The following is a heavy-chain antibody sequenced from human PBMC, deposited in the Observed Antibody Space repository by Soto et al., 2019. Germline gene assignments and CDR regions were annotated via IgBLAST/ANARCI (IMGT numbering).Heavy chain of an antibody. CDR2: IGSTDDT. CDR1: GFTFSDYD. D-gene: IGHD2-21*02. Sequence: EVQLVESGGGLVQPGGSLRLSCAASGFTFSDYDMHWVRQPTGKGLEWVSTIGSTDDTYYSGSVKGRFTISRENAKNSFYIQMNSLRAGDTAVYYCARGTWTADRFDYWGQGTLVTVSS. V-gene: IGHV3-13*01. J-gene: IGHJ4*02. CDR3: ARGTWTADRFDY.